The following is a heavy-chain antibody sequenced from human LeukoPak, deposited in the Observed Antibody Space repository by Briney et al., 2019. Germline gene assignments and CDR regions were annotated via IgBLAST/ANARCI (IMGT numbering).Heavy chain of an antibody. CDR3: ATGSPPSPGSGMGDFWSGWNV. CDR2: FDPEDGET. J-gene: IGHJ6*04. V-gene: IGHV1-24*01. CDR1: GYTLTELS. D-gene: IGHD3-3*01. Sequence: ASVKVSCKVSGYTLTELSMHWVRQAPGKGLEWMGGFDPEDGETIYAQKFQGRVTMTEDTSTDTAYMELSSLRSEDTAVYSCATGSPPSPGSGMGDFWSGWNVWGKGTTVTVSS.